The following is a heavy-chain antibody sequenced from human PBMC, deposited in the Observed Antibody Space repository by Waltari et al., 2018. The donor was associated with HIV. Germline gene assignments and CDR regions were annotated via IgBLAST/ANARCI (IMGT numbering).Heavy chain of an antibody. CDR2: INPTSGVT. J-gene: IGHJ2*01. CDR3: ARGYFQNDLRGLFDL. Sequence: QVHSVQSGAEVKKPGASVKVSWKAAGYSFPGHHIPWVRQAPGHGLEWMGRINPTSGVTHYPQKFQGRVTMARDTANSTAYMDLTRLTSDDTAVYYCARGYFQNDLRGLFDLWGRGTLVTVSS. V-gene: IGHV1-2*06. CDR1: GYSFPGHH. D-gene: IGHD1-26*01.